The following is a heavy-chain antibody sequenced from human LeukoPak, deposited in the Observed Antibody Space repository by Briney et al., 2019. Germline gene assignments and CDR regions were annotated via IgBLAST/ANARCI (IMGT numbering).Heavy chain of an antibody. Sequence: GRSLRLSCAASGFTFSSYAMHWVRQAPGKGLEWVAVISYDGSNKYYADSVKGRFTISRDNSKNTLYLQMNSLRAEDTAVYYCAKDVVGYQLPGPFQHWGQGTLVTVSS. CDR1: GFTFSSYA. V-gene: IGHV3-30-3*01. D-gene: IGHD2-2*01. CDR2: ISYDGSNK. J-gene: IGHJ1*01. CDR3: AKDVVGYQLPGPFQH.